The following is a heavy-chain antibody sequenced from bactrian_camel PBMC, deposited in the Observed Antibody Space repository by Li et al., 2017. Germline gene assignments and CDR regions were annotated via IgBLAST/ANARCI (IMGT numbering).Heavy chain of an antibody. V-gene: IGHV3S1*01. CDR1: GFGVDR. CDR2: INVDSGRT. J-gene: IGHJ4*01. Sequence: HVQLVESGGGLVQPGGSLRLSCAMFGFGVDRMHWVRQASGKGLEWVSMINVDSGRTSYVDSVKGRFTISRDNAKNTLYLQMDSLKSDDTALYYCTTGAWGSGFANWGQGTQVTVS. CDR3: TTGAWGSGFAN. D-gene: IGHD3*01.